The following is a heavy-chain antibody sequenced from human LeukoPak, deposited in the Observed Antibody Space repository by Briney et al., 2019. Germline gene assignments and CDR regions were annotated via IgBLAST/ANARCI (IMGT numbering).Heavy chain of an antibody. J-gene: IGHJ6*02. Sequence: PGGSLRLSCVGSGFPFHNYAMPWVRRPPGKGLERVSAIHWNNDTKAYVQGRFTISRDRARNSLYLQMDSLRPEDTALYYCAKDTGGNGAYFYAMDVWGQGTSVTVSS. CDR3: AKDTGGNGAYFYAMDV. D-gene: IGHD4-23*01. V-gene: IGHV3-9*01. CDR2: IHWNNDTK. CDR1: GFPFHNYA.